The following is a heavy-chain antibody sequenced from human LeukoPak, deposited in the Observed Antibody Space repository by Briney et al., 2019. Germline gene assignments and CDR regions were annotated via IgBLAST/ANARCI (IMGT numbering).Heavy chain of an antibody. J-gene: IGHJ4*02. CDR2: IYYSGST. V-gene: IGHV4-39*07. D-gene: IGHD3-10*01. CDR3: ASLVSTYYHGSGSPAY. Sequence: SETLSLTCAVYGGSFSSYYWGWIRQPPGEGLEWIGSIYYSGSTYYNPSLKSRVTISVDTSKNQFSLKLSSVTAADTAVYYCASLVSTYYHGSGSPAYWGQGTLVTVSS. CDR1: GGSFSSYY.